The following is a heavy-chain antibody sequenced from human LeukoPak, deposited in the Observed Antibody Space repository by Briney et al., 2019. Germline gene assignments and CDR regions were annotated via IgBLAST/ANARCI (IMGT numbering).Heavy chain of an antibody. CDR2: VKQDGSEK. CDR3: ARDAGGYGFYGDY. Sequence: GGSLRLSCAASGFSFSNHYINWVRQAPGKGLEWVANVKQDGSEKYYVDSVKGRFTISRDNAKNSLYLQMNSLRAEDTAVYYCARDAGGYGFYGDYWGQGTLVTISS. V-gene: IGHV3-7*01. D-gene: IGHD5-18*01. CDR1: GFSFSNHY. J-gene: IGHJ4*02.